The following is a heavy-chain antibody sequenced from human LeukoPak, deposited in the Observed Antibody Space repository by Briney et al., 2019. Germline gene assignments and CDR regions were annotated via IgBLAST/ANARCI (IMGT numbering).Heavy chain of an antibody. CDR3: ARVRLGDYFDY. CDR2: INAGNGNT. Sequence: ASVKVSCKASGYTFTSYAMHWVRQAPGQRLEGMGWINAGNGNTKYSQKLQGRVTITRDTSASTAYMELSSLRSEDTAVYYCARVRLGDYFDYWGQGTLVTVSS. CDR1: GYTFTSYA. V-gene: IGHV1-3*01. D-gene: IGHD3-16*01. J-gene: IGHJ4*02.